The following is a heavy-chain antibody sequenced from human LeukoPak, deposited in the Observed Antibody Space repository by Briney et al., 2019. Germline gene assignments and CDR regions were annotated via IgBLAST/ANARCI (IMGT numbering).Heavy chain of an antibody. D-gene: IGHD4-17*01. Sequence: ASVKVSCKASGYTFIGYYMHGLRQPPGQGLEGMRRINPSTGGTNSAQKFQGRVTMTRDTSISTASMQLSRLTSDDTAIYYCARGQPYGDYNYFDPWGQGTLVTVSS. V-gene: IGHV1-2*06. CDR1: GYTFIGYY. J-gene: IGHJ5*02. CDR3: ARGQPYGDYNYFDP. CDR2: INPSTGGT.